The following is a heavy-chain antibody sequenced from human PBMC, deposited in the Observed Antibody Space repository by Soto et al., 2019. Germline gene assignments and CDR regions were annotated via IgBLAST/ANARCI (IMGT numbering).Heavy chain of an antibody. Sequence: GESLKISCKGSGYSFTSYWISWVRQMPGKGLEWMGRIDPSDSYTNYSPSFQGHVTISADKSISTAYLQWSSLKASDTAMYYCATIDSSGFTYDYWGQGTLVTVS. CDR3: ATIDSSGFTYDY. CDR1: GYSFTSYW. CDR2: IDPSDSYT. D-gene: IGHD6-19*01. V-gene: IGHV5-10-1*01. J-gene: IGHJ4*02.